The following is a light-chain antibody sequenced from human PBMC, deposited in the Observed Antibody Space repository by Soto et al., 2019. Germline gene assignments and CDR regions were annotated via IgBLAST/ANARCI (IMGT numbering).Light chain of an antibody. CDR1: ALAKQY. V-gene: IGLV3-25*02. CDR3: QSADSSGTCV. CDR2: KDN. Sequence: SYELTQAPSVSVSPGQTARITCSGDALAKQYGHWYQQKPGQAPVLVMSKDNERPSGIPERFSGSSSGTTVTLTINGAQAEDEADYYCQSADSSGTCVFGTGIKLTVL. J-gene: IGLJ1*01.